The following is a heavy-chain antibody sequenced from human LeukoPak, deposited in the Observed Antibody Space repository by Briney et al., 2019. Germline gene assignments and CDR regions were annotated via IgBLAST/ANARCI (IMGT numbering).Heavy chain of an antibody. V-gene: IGHV3-23*01. Sequence: GGSLRLSCAASGFTFNNFGMTWVRQPPGKGLEWVSTISVSGGTTYYADSVKGRFTISRDNSKNTLYLQMNSLRAEDTAVYYCAKASAMIVVVSKHFDYWGQGTLVTVSS. CDR1: GFTFNNFG. CDR3: AKASAMIVVVSKHFDY. D-gene: IGHD3-22*01. J-gene: IGHJ4*02. CDR2: ISVSGGTT.